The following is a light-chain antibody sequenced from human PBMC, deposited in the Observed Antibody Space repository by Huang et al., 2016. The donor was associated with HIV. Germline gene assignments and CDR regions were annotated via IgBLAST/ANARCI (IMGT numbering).Light chain of an antibody. Sequence: ETVMTQSPATLSVSPGERATLACRASQRVSSNLAWYQQKPGQTPRLLISGASTKAAGSPARFSGSGSGTDFTLTISSLQSEDFAVYYCQQYNNWPQLTFGGGTKVEMK. J-gene: IGKJ4*01. CDR1: QRVSSN. CDR3: QQYNNWPQLT. V-gene: IGKV3D-15*01. CDR2: GAS.